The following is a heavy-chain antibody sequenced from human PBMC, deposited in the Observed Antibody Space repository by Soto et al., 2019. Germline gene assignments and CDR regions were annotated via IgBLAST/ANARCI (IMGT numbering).Heavy chain of an antibody. CDR1: GFTFSNFA. Sequence: QVQLVESGGGVVQPGRSLRLSCAASGFTFSNFAMHWARQAPGKGLEWVAVTSYDESNKYYAESVKGRFTISRDNSRNPLYLQRGSLRVEDTAGYYCARGTGSSGYSQRWFDPWGQGILVTVSS. CDR2: TSYDESNK. J-gene: IGHJ5*02. D-gene: IGHD3-22*01. CDR3: ARGTGSSGYSQRWFDP. V-gene: IGHV3-30-3*01.